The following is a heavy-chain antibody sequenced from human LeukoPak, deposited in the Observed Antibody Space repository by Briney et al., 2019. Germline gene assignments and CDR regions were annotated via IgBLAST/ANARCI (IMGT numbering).Heavy chain of an antibody. J-gene: IGHJ4*02. D-gene: IGHD6-19*01. CDR3: ATKQWQGDY. CDR2: MNPNSGNT. Sequence: VASVKVSCKASGYTFNNYDINWVRQAPGQGLEWMGWMNPNSGNTGYAQKFQGRFTLTRETFISTAYMELSSLRSEDTAVYYCATKQWQGDYWGQGTLVTVSS. V-gene: IGHV1-8*01. CDR1: GYTFNNYD.